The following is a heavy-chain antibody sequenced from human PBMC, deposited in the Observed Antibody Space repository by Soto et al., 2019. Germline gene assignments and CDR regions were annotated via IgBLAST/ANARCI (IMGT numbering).Heavy chain of an antibody. CDR3: ARDRYCSGGSCIHYYYMDV. V-gene: IGHV3-21*01. Sequence: GGSLRLSCVGPGFTFSSFTMNWVRQAPGKGLEWVSSISTSSSYIYYADSVKGRFTISRDNAKNSLYLQMNSLRAEDTAVYYCARDRYCSGGSCIHYYYMDVWGKGTTVTVSS. J-gene: IGHJ6*03. CDR1: GFTFSSFT. D-gene: IGHD2-15*01. CDR2: ISTSSSYI.